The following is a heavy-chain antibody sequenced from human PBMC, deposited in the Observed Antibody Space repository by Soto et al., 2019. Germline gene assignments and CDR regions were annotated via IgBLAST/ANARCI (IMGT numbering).Heavy chain of an antibody. V-gene: IGHV4-30-4*01. J-gene: IGHJ6*02. D-gene: IGHD3-3*01. CDR3: ASRATGWSAYYPHYYYGMDV. CDR1: GGSISSGDYY. Sequence: QVQLQESGPGLVKPSQTLSVTCTVSGGSISSGDYYWSWIRQPPGKGLEWIGYIYYSGSTYYNPSLKSRVTISVDTSKNQFSLKLSSVTAADTAVYYCASRATGWSAYYPHYYYGMDVWGQGTTVTVS. CDR2: IYYSGST.